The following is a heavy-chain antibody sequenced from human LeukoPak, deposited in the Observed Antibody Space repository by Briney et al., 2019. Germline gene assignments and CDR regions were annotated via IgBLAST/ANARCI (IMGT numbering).Heavy chain of an antibody. V-gene: IGHV3-23*01. D-gene: IGHD3-22*01. CDR2: ISGSGGST. Sequence: QPGGSLRLSCAASGFTFSSYAMSWVRQAPGKGLEWVSAISGSGGSTYYADSVKGRFTISRDNSKNTLYLQMNSLRAEDTAVYYCAKAKPSVYYDSSGYYPARTYYFDYWGQGTLVTVSS. CDR1: GFTFSSYA. J-gene: IGHJ4*02. CDR3: AKAKPSVYYDSSGYYPARTYYFDY.